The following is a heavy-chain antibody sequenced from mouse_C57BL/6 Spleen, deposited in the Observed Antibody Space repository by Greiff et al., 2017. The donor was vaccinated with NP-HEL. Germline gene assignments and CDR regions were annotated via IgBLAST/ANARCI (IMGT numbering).Heavy chain of an antibody. CDR2: ISSGSSTI. CDR1: GFTFSDYG. CDR3: ARSDYSTPFAY. Sequence: EVQLVESGGGLVKPGGSLKLSCAASGFTFSDYGMHWVRQAPEKGLEWVAYISSGSSTIYYADTVKGRFTISRDNAKKTLFLQMTSLRSEDTAMYYCARSDYSTPFAYWGQGTLVTVSA. V-gene: IGHV5-17*01. D-gene: IGHD2-12*01. J-gene: IGHJ3*01.